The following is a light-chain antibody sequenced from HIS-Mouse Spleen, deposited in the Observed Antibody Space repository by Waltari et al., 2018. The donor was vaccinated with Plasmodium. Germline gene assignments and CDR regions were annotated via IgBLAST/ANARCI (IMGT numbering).Light chain of an antibody. V-gene: IGLV2-14*01. CDR3: SSYTSSSTRV. CDR1: SSDVGGYNY. CDR2: EVS. J-gene: IGLJ2*01. Sequence: QSALTQPASVSGSPGQSITISCTGTSSDVGGYNYVSWYQQPPGKAPNLMIYEVSNRPSGVSKRFSCSKSGNTAARTIAGLQAEDEADYYCSSYTSSSTRVFGGGTKLTVL.